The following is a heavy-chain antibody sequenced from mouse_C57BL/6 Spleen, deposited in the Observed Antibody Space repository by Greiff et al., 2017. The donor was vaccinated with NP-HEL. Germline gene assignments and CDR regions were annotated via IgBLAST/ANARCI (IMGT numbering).Heavy chain of an antibody. CDR2: IDPANGNT. Sequence: EVKLQESVAELVRPGASVKLSCTASGFNIKNTYMHWVKQRPEQGLEWIGRIDPANGNTKYAPKFQGKATITADTSSNTAYLQLSSLTSEDTAIYYCASQIYYYGSRTLFDYWGQGTTLTVSS. D-gene: IGHD1-1*01. CDR3: ASQIYYYGSRTLFDY. V-gene: IGHV14-3*01. CDR1: GFNIKNTY. J-gene: IGHJ2*01.